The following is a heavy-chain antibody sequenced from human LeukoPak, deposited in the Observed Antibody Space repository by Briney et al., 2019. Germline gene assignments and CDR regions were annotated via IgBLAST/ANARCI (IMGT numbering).Heavy chain of an antibody. Sequence: SETLSLTCTVSGGSINSADYYWGWIRQPPGRGLEWIGSIFYTESSHYSPSLKSRLTMSIDTSKNQFSLKVSSVTAADTAVYYCARDQRTGTTSSFDYWGQGTLVTVSS. D-gene: IGHD1-7*01. CDR2: IFYTESS. CDR3: ARDQRTGTTSSFDY. J-gene: IGHJ4*02. V-gene: IGHV4-39*02. CDR1: GGSINSADYY.